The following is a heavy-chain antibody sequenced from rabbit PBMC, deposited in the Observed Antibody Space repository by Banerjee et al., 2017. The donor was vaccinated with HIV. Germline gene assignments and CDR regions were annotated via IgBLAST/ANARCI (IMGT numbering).Heavy chain of an antibody. CDR3: ARGSDDVGRGKDL. CDR1: GFSFSNKAV. D-gene: IGHD4-2*01. CDR2: INVVTGKA. V-gene: IGHV1S45*01. J-gene: IGHJ6*01. Sequence: QEQLVESGGGLVQPEGSLTLTCKASGFSFSNKAVMCWVRQAPGKGLTWIACINVVTGKAVYASWAKGRFTFSRTSSTTVTLQMTSLTVADTATYFCARGSDDVGRGKDLWGPGTLVTVS.